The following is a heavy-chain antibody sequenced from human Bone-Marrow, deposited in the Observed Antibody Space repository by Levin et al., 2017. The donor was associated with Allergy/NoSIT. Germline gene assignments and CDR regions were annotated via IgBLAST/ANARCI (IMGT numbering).Heavy chain of an antibody. V-gene: IGHV3-53*01. CDR1: GFTVSSNY. CDR3: ARGERSSTSWNWFDP. D-gene: IGHD2-2*01. J-gene: IGHJ5*02. Sequence: HPGGSLRLSCAASGFTVSSNYMNWVRQAPGKGLEWVSVIYSGGSTYYADSVRGRFTISRDNSKNTLYLQMNSLRAEDTAVYYCARGERSSTSWNWFDPWGQGTLVTVSS. CDR2: IYSGGST.